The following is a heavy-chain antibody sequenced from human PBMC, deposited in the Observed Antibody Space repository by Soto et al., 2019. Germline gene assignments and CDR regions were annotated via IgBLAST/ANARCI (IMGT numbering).Heavy chain of an antibody. CDR1: GFTFSSYS. Sequence: HPGGSLRLSCAASGFTFSSYSMNWVRQAPGKGLEWVSYISSSSSTIYYADSVKGRFTISRDNAKNSLYLQMNSLRAEDTAVYYCARHPERIAEIGWFDPWGKGTLVTVSS. V-gene: IGHV3-48*01. CDR2: ISSSSSTI. J-gene: IGHJ5*02. D-gene: IGHD6-13*01. CDR3: ARHPERIAEIGWFDP.